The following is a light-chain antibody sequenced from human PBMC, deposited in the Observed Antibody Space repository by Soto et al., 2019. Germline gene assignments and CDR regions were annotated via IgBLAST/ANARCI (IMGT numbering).Light chain of an antibody. J-gene: IGKJ1*01. Sequence: EIVLTQSPATLSLSPGEGATLSCRASQSVGSYLAWFQQKPGQAPRLLIYDASNRATGIPARFSGSGSGTDFTLTISSLEPEDFAVYYCQQRSNSPRTFGQGTKLEIK. CDR3: QQRSNSPRT. CDR1: QSVGSY. V-gene: IGKV3-11*01. CDR2: DAS.